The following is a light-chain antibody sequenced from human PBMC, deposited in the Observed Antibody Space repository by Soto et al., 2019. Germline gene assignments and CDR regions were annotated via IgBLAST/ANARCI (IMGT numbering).Light chain of an antibody. CDR2: EVN. CDR3: CSYAGGSTYVL. V-gene: IGLV2-23*02. J-gene: IGLJ3*02. Sequence: TQPASVSGSPGQSITISCTGTNSDVGSYDLVSWYQQHPGKAPKLMIFEVNKRPSGVSNRFSGSKSGNTASLTISGLQAEDESDYYCCSYAGGSTYVLFGGGTKLTVL. CDR1: NSDVGSYDL.